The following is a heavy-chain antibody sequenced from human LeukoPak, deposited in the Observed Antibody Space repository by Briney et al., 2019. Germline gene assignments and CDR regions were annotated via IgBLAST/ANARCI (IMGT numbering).Heavy chain of an antibody. CDR2: IIPILGIA. D-gene: IGHD2-8*01. Sequence: RASVKVSCKASGGTFSSYAIRWVRQAPGQGLEWMGRIIPILGIANYAQKFQGRVTITADKSTSTAYMELSSLRSEDTAVYYCAGPGLISFSDWGQGTLVTVSS. CDR1: GGTFSSYA. J-gene: IGHJ4*02. V-gene: IGHV1-69*04. CDR3: AGPGLISFSD.